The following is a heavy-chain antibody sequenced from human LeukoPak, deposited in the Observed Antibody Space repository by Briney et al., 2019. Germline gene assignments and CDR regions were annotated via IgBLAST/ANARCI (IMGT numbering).Heavy chain of an antibody. CDR1: GYTFTGYY. CDR2: INPNSGGT. D-gene: IGHD4-17*01. Sequence: ASVKVSCKASGYTFTGYYMHWVRQAPGQGLEWMGRINPNSGGTNYAQKFQGRVTMTRDTSISTAYVELSRLRSDDTAVYYCARSLPHYGSDACDIWGQGTRVSVSS. J-gene: IGHJ3*02. CDR3: ARSLPHYGSDACDI. V-gene: IGHV1-2*06.